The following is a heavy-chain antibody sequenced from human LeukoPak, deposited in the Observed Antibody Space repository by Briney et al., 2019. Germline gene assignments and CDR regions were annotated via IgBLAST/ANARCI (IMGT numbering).Heavy chain of an antibody. CDR2: INPSGGST. CDR1: GYTFTSYY. V-gene: IGHV1-46*01. J-gene: IGHJ4*02. D-gene: IGHD3-22*01. Sequence: ASVKVSCKASGYTFTSYYMHWVRQAPGQGLEWMGIINPSGGSTSYAQRFQGRVTMTRETSTSTVYMELSSLRSEDTAVYYCARDSSGYYRYWGQGTLVTVSS. CDR3: ARDSSGYYRY.